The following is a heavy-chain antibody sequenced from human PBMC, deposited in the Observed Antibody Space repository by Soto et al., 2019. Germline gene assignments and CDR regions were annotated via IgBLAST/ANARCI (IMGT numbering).Heavy chain of an antibody. CDR1: GFTFSVFA. Sequence: EVQLLESGGGLVQPGGSLRLSCAASGFTFSVFAMSWVRQAPGKGLELVSTISGRGENTYNADSVKGRFTISRDNSKNTLNLQMNSLRGEDTAVYYCAKDRGTGDYGVNAVDIWGQGTMVTVAS. J-gene: IGHJ3*02. CDR3: AKDRGTGDYGVNAVDI. D-gene: IGHD7-27*01. V-gene: IGHV3-23*01. CDR2: ISGRGENT.